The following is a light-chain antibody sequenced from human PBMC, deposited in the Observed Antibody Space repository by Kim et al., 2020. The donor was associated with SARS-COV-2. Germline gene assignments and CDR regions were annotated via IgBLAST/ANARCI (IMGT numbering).Light chain of an antibody. CDR1: QGIGTG. V-gene: IGKV1-12*01. CDR2: AAS. J-gene: IGKJ4*01. Sequence: ASVGDRVPLTCWASQGIGTGLGWYQQAPGKAPKLLIYAASTLQTGVPSRFSGGGSGSDFTLTISSLQPEDFATYYCQQANIFPLTFGGGTKVDIK. CDR3: QQANIFPLT.